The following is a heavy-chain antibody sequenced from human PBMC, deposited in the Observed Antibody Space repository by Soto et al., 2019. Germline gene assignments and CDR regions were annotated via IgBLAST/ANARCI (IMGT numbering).Heavy chain of an antibody. CDR3: VLSSSWSLYYYGMDV. V-gene: IGHV4-39*01. Sequence: QLQLQESGPGLVMPTETLSLTCTVSGGSISSSSYYWGWIRQPPGKGLEWIGSIYYSGSTYYNPSLKSRVTISVDTSKNQFSLKLSSLTAADTAVYDCVLSSSWSLYYYGMDVWGQGTTVTVSS. CDR1: GGSISSSSYY. D-gene: IGHD6-13*01. J-gene: IGHJ6*02. CDR2: IYYSGST.